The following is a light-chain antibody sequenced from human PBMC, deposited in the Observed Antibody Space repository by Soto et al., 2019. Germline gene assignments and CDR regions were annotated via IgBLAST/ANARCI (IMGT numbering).Light chain of an antibody. CDR3: QQYNNWPRT. V-gene: IGKV3-15*01. Sequence: EIGMTQSPATLSVSPGEGATLSCRASQSVSSNLAWYQQKPGQAPRLLIYGASTRDTGIPARFSGSGSGTDFTLTISSLQSEDFAVYYCQQYNNWPRTFGPGTKVEIK. J-gene: IGKJ1*01. CDR2: GAS. CDR1: QSVSSN.